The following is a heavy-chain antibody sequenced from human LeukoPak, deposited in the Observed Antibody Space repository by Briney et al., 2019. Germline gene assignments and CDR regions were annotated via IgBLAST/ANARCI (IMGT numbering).Heavy chain of an antibody. CDR3: ARDCSSTTCYNF. J-gene: IGHJ4*02. CDR1: GFTLRNYA. V-gene: IGHV3-23*01. D-gene: IGHD2-2*02. Sequence: PGGSLRLSCAVSGFTLRNYAMSWVRQAPGKGLEWVSGISGSGATTYYADSVKGRFTTSRDNSKNTLYLQMNSLRGEDTAVYYCARDCSSTTCYNFWGQGTLVTVSS. CDR2: ISGSGATT.